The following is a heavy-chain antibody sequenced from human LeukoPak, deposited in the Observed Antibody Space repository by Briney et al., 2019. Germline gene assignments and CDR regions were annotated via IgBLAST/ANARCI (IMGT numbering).Heavy chain of an antibody. Sequence: SETLSLTCAVYGGSFSGYYWSWIRQPPGKGLEWIGEINHSGSTNYNPSLKSRVTISVDTSKNQFSLKLSSVTAADTAVYYCARGRLGNIVATITFGYWGQGTLVTVSS. CDR2: INHSGST. D-gene: IGHD5-12*01. V-gene: IGHV4-34*01. CDR1: GGSFSGYY. J-gene: IGHJ4*02. CDR3: ARGRLGNIVATITFGY.